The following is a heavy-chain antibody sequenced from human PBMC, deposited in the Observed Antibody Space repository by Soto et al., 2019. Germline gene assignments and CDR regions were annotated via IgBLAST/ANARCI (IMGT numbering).Heavy chain of an antibody. CDR3: AKDRFATDPYRGYYYNGMDV. D-gene: IGHD3-10*01. CDR1: GGSISSYY. V-gene: IGHV4-4*07. Sequence: QVQLQETGPGMVKPSETLSLTCTVSGGSISSYYWSWIRQPAGKGLEWIGRIYTSGSTNYNPSLKRQDTMSVDTTKNQFSLKLSYVTAADTAVYYCAKDRFATDPYRGYYYNGMDVRCQGTTVTVSS. J-gene: IGHJ6*02. CDR2: IYTSGST.